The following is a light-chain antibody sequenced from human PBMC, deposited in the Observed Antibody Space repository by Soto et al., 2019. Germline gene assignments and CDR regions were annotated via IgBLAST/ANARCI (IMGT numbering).Light chain of an antibody. CDR3: QEYNTWPWT. CDR1: QSVNSN. J-gene: IGKJ1*01. Sequence: DTVMTQSPATLSVSPGERATLSCMASQSVNSNLAWYQQKLGQAPRVLIYGASTRATGIPDRFSGSGSGTECILTISSLQSEDFAVYYCQEYNTWPWTFGQGTKVDIK. V-gene: IGKV3-15*01. CDR2: GAS.